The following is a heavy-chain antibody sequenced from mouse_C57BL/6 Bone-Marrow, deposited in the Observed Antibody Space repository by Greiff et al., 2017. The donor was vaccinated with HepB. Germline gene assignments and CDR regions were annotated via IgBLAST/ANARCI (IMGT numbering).Heavy chain of an antibody. J-gene: IGHJ4*01. CDR2: IRSKSNNYAT. V-gene: IGHV10-1*01. CDR1: GFSFNTYA. CDR3: VSFYYYGSRRAMDY. D-gene: IGHD1-1*01. Sequence: EVKLVESGGGLVQPKGSLKLSCAASGFSFNTYAMNWVRQAPGKGLEWVARIRSKSNNYATYYADSVKDRFTISRDDSESMLYLQMNNLKTEDTAMYYCVSFYYYGSRRAMDYWGQGTSVTVSS.